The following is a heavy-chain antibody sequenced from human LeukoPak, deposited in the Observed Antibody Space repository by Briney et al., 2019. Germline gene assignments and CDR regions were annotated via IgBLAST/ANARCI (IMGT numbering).Heavy chain of an antibody. V-gene: IGHV3-30*02. CDR3: AKHDSSSYY. CDR2: IRSDGSDK. Sequence: GGSLRLSCAASGIIFSSYGMHWVRQAPGKGLEWVAFIRSDGSDKYYAGSVKGRFTISRDNSKNTLYLQMNSLRAEDTAVYYCAKHDSSSYYWGQGTLVTVSS. CDR1: GIIFSSYG. D-gene: IGHD3-22*01. J-gene: IGHJ4*02.